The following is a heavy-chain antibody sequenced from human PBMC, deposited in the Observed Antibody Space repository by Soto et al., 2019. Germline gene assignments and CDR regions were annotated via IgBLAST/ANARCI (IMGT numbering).Heavy chain of an antibody. CDR3: ASQSRFELGDMGYYYYGMDV. V-gene: IGHV4-61*01. D-gene: IGHD3-10*01. CDR1: GGSVSSGSHY. J-gene: IGHJ6*02. CDR2: IYNSGIT. Sequence: SETLSLTCTVSGGSVSSGSHYWSWIRQSPGKGLEWIGYIYNSGITKYNATLKSRVTISVDTSKNQFSLRLISVTAADTAVYYCASQSRFELGDMGYYYYGMDVWGQGTTVTVSS.